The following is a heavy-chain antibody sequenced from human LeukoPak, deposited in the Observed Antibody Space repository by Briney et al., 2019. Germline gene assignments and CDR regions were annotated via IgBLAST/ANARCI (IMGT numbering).Heavy chain of an antibody. CDR1: GGSISSSSYY. V-gene: IGHV4-39*07. Sequence: RPSETLSLTCTVSGGSISSSSYYWGWIRQPPGKGLEWIGSIYYSGSTYYNPSLKSRVTISVDTSKNQFSLKLSSVTAADTAVYYCARSSSVTYYYGSGSYPGAFDIWGQGTMVTVSS. D-gene: IGHD3-10*01. CDR3: ARSSSVTYYYGSGSYPGAFDI. J-gene: IGHJ3*02. CDR2: IYYSGST.